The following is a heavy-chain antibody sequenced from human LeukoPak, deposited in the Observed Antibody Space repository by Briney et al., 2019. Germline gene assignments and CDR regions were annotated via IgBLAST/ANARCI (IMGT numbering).Heavy chain of an antibody. CDR3: ARFGSGREFFYFDH. CDR2: INQDGSEK. V-gene: IGHV3-7*01. Sequence: PGGSLRLSCAASGFTFISYWMAWVRQAPGKGLEWVANINQDGSEKYFVDSMKGRFTISRDNAKNSLYLQINSLRTEDTAVYYCARFGSGREFFYFDHWGQGTLVTVSS. J-gene: IGHJ4*02. D-gene: IGHD3-10*01. CDR1: GFTFISYW.